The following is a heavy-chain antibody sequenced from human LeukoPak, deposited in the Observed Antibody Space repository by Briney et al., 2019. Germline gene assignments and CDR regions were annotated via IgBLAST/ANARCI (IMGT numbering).Heavy chain of an antibody. J-gene: IGHJ4*02. CDR2: IFYSGST. CDR3: ARQAGYSYGYVGYYFDS. Sequence: SETLSLTCTVSGGSISSSSYYWVWIRQPPGKGLEWIGSIFYSGSTYYNPSLKSRVTISLDTSKNQFSLKLSSVTAADTAMYYCARQAGYSYGYVGYYFDSWGQGTLVTVSS. CDR1: GGSISSSSYY. V-gene: IGHV4-39*01. D-gene: IGHD5-18*01.